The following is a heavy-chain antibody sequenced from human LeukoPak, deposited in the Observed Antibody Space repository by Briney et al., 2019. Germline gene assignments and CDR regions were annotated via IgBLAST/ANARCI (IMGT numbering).Heavy chain of an antibody. CDR1: GYTFTSYY. D-gene: IGHD6-13*01. CDR3: AREEPGQQLVRSGEDEYFQH. V-gene: IGHV1-46*01. J-gene: IGHJ1*01. Sequence: GAPVKVSCKASGYTFTSYYMHWVRQAPGQGLEWMGIINPSGGSTSYAQKFQGRVTMTRDTSTSTVYMELSSLRSEDTAVYYCAREEPGQQLVRSGEDEYFQHWGQGTLVTVSS. CDR2: INPSGGST.